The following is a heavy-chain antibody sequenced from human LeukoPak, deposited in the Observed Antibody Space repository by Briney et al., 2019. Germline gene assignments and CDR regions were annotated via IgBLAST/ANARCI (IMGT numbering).Heavy chain of an antibody. CDR3: GKTTAGYSSGQKPAWPVDY. CDR2: IFGSGGSP. CDR1: GFTFGSFA. Sequence: GGSLRLSCEASGFTFGSFAMYWVRQAPGKGREGIAGIFGSGGSPHYADAVKCRFTSSRDNSKNTVYLQINSLRAEDTAVYYCGKTTAGYSSGQKPAWPVDYWGQGTLVTVSS. V-gene: IGHV3-23*01. J-gene: IGHJ4*02. D-gene: IGHD5-18*01.